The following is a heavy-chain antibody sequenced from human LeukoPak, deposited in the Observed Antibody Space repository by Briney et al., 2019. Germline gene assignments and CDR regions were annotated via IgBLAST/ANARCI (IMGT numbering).Heavy chain of an antibody. CDR1: GFTFSNYA. CDR2: ISGSGGRI. J-gene: IGHJ4*02. V-gene: IGHV3-23*01. CDR3: AKDVSVGGYFDY. D-gene: IGHD5/OR15-5a*01. Sequence: PGGSLRLSCAASGFTFSNYAMSWVGQAPGKGLEWVSIISGSGGRIYYADSVKGRFTISRDNSAYTFYLQMNTLRVEDTALYYCAKDVSVGGYFDYWGQGTLVTVSS.